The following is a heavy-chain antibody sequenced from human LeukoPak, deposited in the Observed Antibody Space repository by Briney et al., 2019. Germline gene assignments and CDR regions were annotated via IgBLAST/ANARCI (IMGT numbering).Heavy chain of an antibody. J-gene: IGHJ6*02. D-gene: IGHD3-10*01. CDR1: GGSISGFY. CDR2: ISDSGRT. Sequence: SETLSLTCAVSGGSISGFYWTWLGHPPGKGGEGMGCISDSGRTKFDSSLKSRITISVDMSKSQFSLSRTYVTAADTAVYYCARTSRHYYGSGSKLTPSPAAMEVWGQGTPVTVSS. V-gene: IGHV4-59*01. CDR3: ARTSRHYYGSGSKLTPSPAAMEV.